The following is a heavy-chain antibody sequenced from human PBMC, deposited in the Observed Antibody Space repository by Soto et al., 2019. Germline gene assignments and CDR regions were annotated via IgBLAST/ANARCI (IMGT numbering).Heavy chain of an antibody. J-gene: IGHJ5*02. Sequence: EVQLVESGGGVVWPGGSLRLSCAASGLTFDDYGMSWVRQVPGKGLEWISGVNSNGDRSGYADSVKGRFTISRDNAKNSLYLQMNSLRVEDTALYHCAREYGWGSSPPWFDPWGQGTLVTVSS. CDR3: AREYGWGSSPPWFDP. D-gene: IGHD3-10*01. V-gene: IGHV3-20*01. CDR1: GLTFDDYG. CDR2: VNSNGDRS.